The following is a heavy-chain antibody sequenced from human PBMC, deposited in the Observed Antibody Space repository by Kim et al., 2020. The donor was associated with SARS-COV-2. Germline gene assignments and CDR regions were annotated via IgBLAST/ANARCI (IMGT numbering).Heavy chain of an antibody. D-gene: IGHD3-10*01. Sequence: ASVKVSCKASGYTFTGYYLHWVRQAPGQGLEWMGRINPNGGGTDYAQKFQGRVTMTRDTSISTAYMELRSLRSDDTAMYFCARVEGALGRGGLGYWCEGT. CDR1: GYTFTGYY. J-gene: IGHJ4*02. CDR3: ARVEGALGRGGLGY. CDR2: INPNGGGT. V-gene: IGHV1-2*06.